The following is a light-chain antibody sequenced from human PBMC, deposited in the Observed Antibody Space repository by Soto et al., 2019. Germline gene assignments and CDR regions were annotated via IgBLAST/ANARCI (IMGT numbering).Light chain of an antibody. CDR1: QSISDW. J-gene: IGKJ2*01. V-gene: IGKV1-5*01. CDR3: QEYKSAT. CDR2: DAS. Sequence: DIQMTQSPSTLSASVGDRVTITCRASQSISDWLAWYQQIPGRAPKLLIYDASTLPSGVPSRFSGSGSGTEFILTISSLQPDDSATYYCQEYKSATFGQGTKLQIK.